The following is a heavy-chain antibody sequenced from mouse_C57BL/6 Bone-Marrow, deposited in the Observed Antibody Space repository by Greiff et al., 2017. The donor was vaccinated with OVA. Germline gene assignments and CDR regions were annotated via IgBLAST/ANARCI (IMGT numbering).Heavy chain of an antibody. D-gene: IGHD1-2*01. CDR2: IDPANGNT. Sequence: VQLQQSVAELVRPGASVKLSCTASGFNIKNTYMHWVKQRPEQGLEWIGEIDPANGNTKYAPKFKGKATITVDTSSNTAYLQLSSLTSEDTAIYYCARRDSDYGLDAMDYWGQGTSVTVSS. J-gene: IGHJ4*01. CDR3: ARRDSDYGLDAMDY. CDR1: GFNIKNTY. V-gene: IGHV14-3*01.